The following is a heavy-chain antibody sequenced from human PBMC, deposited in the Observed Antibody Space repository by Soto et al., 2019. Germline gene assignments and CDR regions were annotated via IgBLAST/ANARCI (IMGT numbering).Heavy chain of an antibody. CDR1: GGSISSGDYY. V-gene: IGHV4-30-4*01. CDR2: IYYSGST. Sequence: QVQLQESGPGLVKPSQTLSLTCTVSGGSISSGDYYWSWIRQPPGKGLEWIGYIYYSGSTYYNPSLKSRVTISVDTSKNQFSLKLSSVTAADTAVYYCARGGSSDSSGYYGLYYYGMDVWGQGTTVTVSS. D-gene: IGHD3-22*01. CDR3: ARGGSSDSSGYYGLYYYGMDV. J-gene: IGHJ6*02.